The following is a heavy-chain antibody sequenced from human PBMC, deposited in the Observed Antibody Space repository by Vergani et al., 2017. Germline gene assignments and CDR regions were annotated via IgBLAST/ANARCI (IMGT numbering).Heavy chain of an antibody. CDR2: IHPADSDT. V-gene: IGHV5-51*01. CDR3: ARLYGRDSSGSKYFDY. J-gene: IGHJ4*02. Sequence: EVQLVQSGAEVKKPGESLKISCQISGYSFTNSWIGWVRQMPGKGLEWMGIIHPADSDTRYSPSFQGQVTISVDKSISTAYLQRSSLTASDSAMYYCARLYGRDSSGSKYFDYWGQGTLVTVSS. D-gene: IGHD3-22*01. CDR1: GYSFTNSW.